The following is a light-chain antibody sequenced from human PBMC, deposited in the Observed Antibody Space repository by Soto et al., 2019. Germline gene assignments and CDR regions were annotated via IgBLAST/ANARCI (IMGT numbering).Light chain of an antibody. CDR1: SSNVGAGYD. CDR3: QTWGAGIQV. CDR2: SNN. V-gene: IGLV1-40*01. J-gene: IGLJ3*02. Sequence: QPVLTQPPSVSGAPGQRVTISCTGSSSNVGAGYDVHWYQQPPGAAPKLLIYSNNNRPSGVPDRFSGSKSGNSASLVITGLQAEDEADYYCQTWGAGIQVFGGGTKLTVL.